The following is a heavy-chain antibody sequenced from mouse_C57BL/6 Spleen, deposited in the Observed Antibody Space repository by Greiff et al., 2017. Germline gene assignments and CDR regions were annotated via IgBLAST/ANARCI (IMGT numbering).Heavy chain of an antibody. J-gene: IGHJ1*03. CDR2: IDPETGGT. Sequence: QVQLQQSGAELVRPGASVTLSCKASGYTFTDYEMHWVKQTPVHGLEWIGAIDPETGGTAYNQKFKGKAILTADKSSSTAYMELRSLTSEDSAVYYCTRLEYYGSFQVWGTGTTVTVSS. D-gene: IGHD1-1*01. CDR1: GYTFTDYE. V-gene: IGHV1-15*01. CDR3: TRLEYYGSFQV.